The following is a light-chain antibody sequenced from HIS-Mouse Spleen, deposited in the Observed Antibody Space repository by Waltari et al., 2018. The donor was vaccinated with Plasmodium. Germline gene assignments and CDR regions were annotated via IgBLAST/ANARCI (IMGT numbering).Light chain of an antibody. J-gene: IGLJ3*02. CDR2: EDS. CDR3: YSTDSSGNHRV. CDR1: ALPKKS. Sequence: SYQLTQPPSVSLSPGQTARIPCSGDALPKKSASWYQQKAGQAPVLVIYEDSKRPSGVPERFSGSSSGTMATLTISGAQVEDEADYYCYSTDSSGNHRVFGGGTKLTVL. V-gene: IGLV3-10*01.